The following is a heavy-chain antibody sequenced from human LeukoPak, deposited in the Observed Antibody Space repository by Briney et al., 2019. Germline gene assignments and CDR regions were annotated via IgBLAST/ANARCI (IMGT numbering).Heavy chain of an antibody. D-gene: IGHD4-17*01. Sequence: SETLSLTCTVSGGSISSYYSSWIRQPPGKGLEWIGYIYYSGSTNYNPSLKSRVTISVDTSKNQFSLKLSSVTAADTAVYYCARGGFMTTNAFDIWGQGTMVTVSS. CDR3: ARGGFMTTNAFDI. CDR2: IYYSGST. J-gene: IGHJ3*02. CDR1: GGSISSYY. V-gene: IGHV4-59*01.